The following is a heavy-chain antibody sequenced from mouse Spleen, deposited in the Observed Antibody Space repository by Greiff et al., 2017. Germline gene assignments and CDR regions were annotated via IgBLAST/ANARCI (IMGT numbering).Heavy chain of an antibody. J-gene: IGHJ3*01. Sequence: VQLQQSGPELVKPGASVKISCKASGYTFTDYNMHWVKQSHGKSLEWIGYIYPYNGGTGYNQKFKSKATLTVDNSSSTAYMELRSLTSEDSAVYYCARSGDGYPLAYWGQGTLVTVSA. V-gene: IGHV1S29*02. CDR1: GYTFTDYN. CDR3: ARSGDGYPLAY. CDR2: IYPYNGGT. D-gene: IGHD2-3*01.